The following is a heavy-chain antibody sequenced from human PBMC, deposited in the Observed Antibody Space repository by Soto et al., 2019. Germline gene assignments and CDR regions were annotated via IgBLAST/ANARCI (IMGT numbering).Heavy chain of an antibody. CDR1: GFTFSSYE. D-gene: IGHD1-26*01. Sequence: LRLSCAASGFTFSSYEMNWVRQAPGKGLEWVSYISSSGSTIYYADSVKGRFTISRDNAKNSLYLQMNSLRAEDTAVYYCAPLPVGATDSDYWGQGTLVTVSS. CDR3: APLPVGATDSDY. V-gene: IGHV3-48*03. CDR2: ISSSGSTI. J-gene: IGHJ4*02.